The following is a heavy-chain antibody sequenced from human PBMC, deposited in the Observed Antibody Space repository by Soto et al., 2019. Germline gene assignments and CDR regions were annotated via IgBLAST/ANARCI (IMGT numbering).Heavy chain of an antibody. V-gene: IGHV1-24*01. CDR3: ATAQRTVTPSSVSQLYYYSY. Sequence: ASVKASCKVSGYTLTELSMHWVRQAPGKGLEWMGGFDPEDGETIYAQKFQGRGTMTEDTSTDTAYMELSSLRSEDTAVYYCATAQRTVTPSSVSQLYYYSYRGQRTLVPVSS. CDR2: FDPEDGET. D-gene: IGHD4-17*01. CDR1: GYTLTELS. J-gene: IGHJ1*01.